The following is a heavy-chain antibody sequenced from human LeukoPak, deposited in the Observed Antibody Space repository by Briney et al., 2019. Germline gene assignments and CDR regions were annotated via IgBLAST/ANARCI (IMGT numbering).Heavy chain of an antibody. V-gene: IGHV3-30-3*01. D-gene: IGHD1-7*01. CDR3: ARETKSSKAEAFDY. CDR2: ISYDGSNK. Sequence: GRSLRLSCAASGFTFSSYAMHWVRQAPGKGLEWVAVISYDGSNKYYADSVKGRFTISRDNSKNTLYLQMNSLRAEDTAVYYCARETKSSKAEAFDYWGQGTLVTVSS. J-gene: IGHJ4*02. CDR1: GFTFSSYA.